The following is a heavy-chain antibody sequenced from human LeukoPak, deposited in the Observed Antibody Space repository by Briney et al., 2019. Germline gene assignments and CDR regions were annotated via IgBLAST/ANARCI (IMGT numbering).Heavy chain of an antibody. J-gene: IGHJ4*02. D-gene: IGHD3-10*01. CDR2: ISSSSSYI. Sequence: GSLRLSCAASGFTFSSYSMNWVRQAPGKGLEWVSSISSSSSYIYYADSVKGRLTISRDNSKNTLYLQMNSLRAEDTAIYYCAKASTFGELNRPFDYWGQGTPVTVS. V-gene: IGHV3-21*04. CDR3: AKASTFGELNRPFDY. CDR1: GFTFSSYS.